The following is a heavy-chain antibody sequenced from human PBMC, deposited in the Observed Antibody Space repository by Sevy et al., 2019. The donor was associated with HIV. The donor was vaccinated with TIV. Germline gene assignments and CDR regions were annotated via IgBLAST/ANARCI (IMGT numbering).Heavy chain of an antibody. CDR3: AKDRVTVFGVVVTFDS. CDR2: ISGSGYAT. D-gene: IGHD3-3*01. J-gene: IGHJ4*02. CDR1: GFTFDSYA. Sequence: GGSLRLSCAASGFTFDSYAMHWVRQVAGKGLEWVSTISGSGYATYYADSVKGRFIISRDPSRNTLYLQMNSRRVEDSAVYFCAKDRVTVFGVVVTFDSWGQGTLVTVSS. V-gene: IGHV3-23*01.